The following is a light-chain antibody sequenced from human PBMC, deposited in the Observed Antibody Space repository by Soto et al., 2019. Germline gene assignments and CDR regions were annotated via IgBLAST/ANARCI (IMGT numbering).Light chain of an antibody. CDR2: DAS. J-gene: IGKJ5*01. Sequence: DIQMAQSKSSLSASVGHRVTITCQASQDINKNLIWYQQKPGKAPKLLIYDASDLETGVPSRFSGSGSGTGFTFTISSLQPEDFATYYCQQYESLPLTFGQGTLLEIK. V-gene: IGKV1-33*01. CDR3: QQYESLPLT. CDR1: QDINKN.